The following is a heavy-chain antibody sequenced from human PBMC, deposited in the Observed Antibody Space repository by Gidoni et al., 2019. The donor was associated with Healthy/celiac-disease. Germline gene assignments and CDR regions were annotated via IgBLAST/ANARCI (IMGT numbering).Heavy chain of an antibody. Sequence: EVQLVESGGGLVQPGGSLRPSCSASGFTFSSYAMHLVRQAPGKGLEYGSGISSNGGSTYYADSVKGRFTITRDNAKNTLYLQMSSLRAEDTAVYYCVKDGDRETTINEDFDYWGQGTLVTVSA. CDR3: VKDGDRETTINEDFDY. CDR1: GFTFSSYA. CDR2: ISSNGGST. V-gene: IGHV3-64D*06. D-gene: IGHD1-1*01. J-gene: IGHJ4*02.